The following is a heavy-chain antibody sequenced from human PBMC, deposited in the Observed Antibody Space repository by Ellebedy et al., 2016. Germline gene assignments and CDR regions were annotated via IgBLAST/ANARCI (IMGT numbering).Heavy chain of an antibody. CDR1: GGSISGSNYY. Sequence: SETLSLTXSVSGGSISGSNYYWGWIRQPPGKGLEWIGSIYYTGGAYYNASLKSRVTISVDTSKNQFSLRLSSVTAADTAVYYCARAGYCSSTSCYLRWFDPWGQGTLVTVSS. CDR3: ARAGYCSSTSCYLRWFDP. V-gene: IGHV4-39*07. D-gene: IGHD2-2*01. CDR2: IYYTGGA. J-gene: IGHJ5*02.